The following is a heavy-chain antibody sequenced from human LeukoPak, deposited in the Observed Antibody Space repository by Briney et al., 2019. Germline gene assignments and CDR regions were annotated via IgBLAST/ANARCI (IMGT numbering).Heavy chain of an antibody. D-gene: IGHD3-22*01. CDR2: MNPNSGNT. V-gene: IGHV1-8*01. Sequence: GASVKVSCKASGYTFTSYDINWVRQATGQGLEWMGWMNPNSGNTGYAQKFQGRGTMTRNTSISTAYMELSSLRTEDTAVYYCARVTYYYDSSGYYALGYYYYYGMDVWGQGTTVTVSS. J-gene: IGHJ6*02. CDR1: GYTFTSYD. CDR3: ARVTYYYDSSGYYALGYYYYYGMDV.